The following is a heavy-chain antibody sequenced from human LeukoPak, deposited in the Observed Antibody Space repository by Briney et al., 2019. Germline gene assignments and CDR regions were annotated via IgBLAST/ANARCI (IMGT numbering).Heavy chain of an antibody. CDR3: TRDSSSDTSSYYYMDV. Sequence: PGGSLRLSCAASGFIFSSYGMHWVRQAPGKGLEWASAISGSGHSTYYADSVKGRFTISRDNSKNTLYLQMNSLRAEDTAVYYCTRDSSSDTSSYYYMDVWGKGTTVTVSS. V-gene: IGHV3-23*01. CDR2: ISGSGHST. CDR1: GFIFSSYG. J-gene: IGHJ6*03. D-gene: IGHD2-2*01.